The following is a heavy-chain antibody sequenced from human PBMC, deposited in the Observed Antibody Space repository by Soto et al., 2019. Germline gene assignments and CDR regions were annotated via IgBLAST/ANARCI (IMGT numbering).Heavy chain of an antibody. D-gene: IGHD2-2*01. CDR3: AKVQVTAAMFSPLPDAFDS. J-gene: IGHJ3*02. V-gene: IGHV3-23*01. CDR1: GFTFSSYA. Sequence: GSLRLSCAASGFTFSSYAMSWVRQAPGKGLEWVSAISGSGGSTYYADSVKRRFTISRDNSKNTLYLQMISLRAEDTAVYYCAKVQVTAAMFSPLPDAFDSWGQGTMVTVSS. CDR2: ISGSGGST.